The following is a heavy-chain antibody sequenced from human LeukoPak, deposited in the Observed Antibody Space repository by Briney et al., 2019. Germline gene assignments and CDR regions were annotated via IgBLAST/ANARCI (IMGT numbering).Heavy chain of an antibody. J-gene: IGHJ4*02. CDR3: AKDMSRLGELSLSDY. Sequence: GGSLRLSCAASGFTFDDYAMHWVRQAPGKGLEWVSGISWNSGSIGYADSVKGRSTISRDNAKNSLYLQMNSLRAEDTALYYCAKDMSRLGELSLSDYWGQGTLVTVSS. V-gene: IGHV3-9*01. CDR2: ISWNSGSI. CDR1: GFTFDDYA. D-gene: IGHD3-16*02.